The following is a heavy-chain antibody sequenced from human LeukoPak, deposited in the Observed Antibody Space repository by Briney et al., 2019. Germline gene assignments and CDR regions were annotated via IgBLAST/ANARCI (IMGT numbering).Heavy chain of an antibody. CDR1: VGSFSCYY. D-gene: IGHD6-19*01. CDR2: INHSGST. CDR3: ARFSIAVAGGDY. Sequence: PSETLSLTCAVYVGSFSCYYWSWIRQPPGKGLGWIGEINHSGSTNYNPSLKSRVTISVDTSKNQFSLKLSSVTAADTAVYYCARFSIAVAGGDYWGQGTLVTVSS. J-gene: IGHJ4*02. V-gene: IGHV4-34*01.